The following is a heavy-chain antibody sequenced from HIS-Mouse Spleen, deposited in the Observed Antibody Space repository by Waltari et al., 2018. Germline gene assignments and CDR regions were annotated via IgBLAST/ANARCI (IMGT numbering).Heavy chain of an antibody. J-gene: IGHJ3*02. CDR1: GYTFTGYY. D-gene: IGHD1-1*01. V-gene: IGHV1-2*02. CDR3: ARGTGTDAFDI. CDR2: MNPKSGGT. Sequence: QVQLVQSGAEVKKPGASVKVSCKASGYTFTGYYMHWVRQAPGQGLEWMGWMNPKSGGTNYAQKFKGRVTMTRDTSISTAYMELSRLRSDDTAVYYCARGTGTDAFDIWGQGTMVTVSS.